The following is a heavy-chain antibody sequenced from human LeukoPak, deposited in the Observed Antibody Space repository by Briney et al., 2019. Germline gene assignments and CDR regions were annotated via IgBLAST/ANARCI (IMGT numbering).Heavy chain of an antibody. V-gene: IGHV1-8*01. J-gene: IGHJ4*02. CDR3: ARGTLVAVRSVGATSLGY. D-gene: IGHD1-26*01. CDR2: MNPNSGNT. Sequence: ASVKVSCKASGYTFTSYDINWVRQATGQGLEWMGWMNPNSGNTGYAQKFQGRVTMTRSSSISTAYMELSSLRSEDTAVYYCARGTLVAVRSVGATSLGYWGQGTLVTVSS. CDR1: GYTFTSYD.